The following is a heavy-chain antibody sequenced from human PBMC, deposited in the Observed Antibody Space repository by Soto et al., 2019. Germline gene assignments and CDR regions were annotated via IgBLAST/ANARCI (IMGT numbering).Heavy chain of an antibody. CDR2: FGGSGGK. Sequence: EVQVLESGGGLVQPGGSLRLSCVGSGFIFSNYAMAWVRQAPGKGLEWVSGFGGSGGKYYADSVKGRYTISRDNSKNTLYLQRNRLRVEDTAVYYWAKAQSSLYYMDVWGKGTAVTVSS. CDR1: GFIFSNYA. CDR3: AKAQSSLYYMDV. J-gene: IGHJ6*03. V-gene: IGHV3-23*01.